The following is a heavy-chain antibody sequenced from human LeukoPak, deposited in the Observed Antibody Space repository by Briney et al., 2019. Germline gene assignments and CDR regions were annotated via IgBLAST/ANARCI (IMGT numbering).Heavy chain of an antibody. CDR3: ARDSVGATREYYFDY. CDR1: GGSFSGYY. Sequence: PSETLSLTCAVYGGSFSGYYRSWIRQPPGKGLEWIGEINHSGSTNYNPSLKSRVTISVDTSKNQFSLKLSSVTAADTAVYYCARDSVGATREYYFDYWGQGTLVTVSS. V-gene: IGHV4-34*01. J-gene: IGHJ4*02. D-gene: IGHD1-26*01. CDR2: INHSGST.